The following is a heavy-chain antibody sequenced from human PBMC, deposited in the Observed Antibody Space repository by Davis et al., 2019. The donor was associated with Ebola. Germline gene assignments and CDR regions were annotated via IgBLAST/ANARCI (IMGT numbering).Heavy chain of an antibody. Sequence: GGSLRLSCAASGFTFSSYEMNWVRQAPGKGLEWVSYISSSGSTIYYADSVEGRFTISRDNARNSLYLQMNSLRAEDTGIYYCARDHTSGWYNGRFAAFDTWGQGTTVTVSS. D-gene: IGHD6-19*01. CDR3: ARDHTSGWYNGRFAAFDT. CDR1: GFTFSSYE. CDR2: ISSSGSTI. J-gene: IGHJ3*02. V-gene: IGHV3-48*03.